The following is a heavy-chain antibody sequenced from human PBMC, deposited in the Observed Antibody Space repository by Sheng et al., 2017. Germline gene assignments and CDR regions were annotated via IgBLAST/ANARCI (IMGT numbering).Heavy chain of an antibody. CDR2: IYYTGRT. CDR3: TRGSSWIYNWFDP. V-gene: IGHV4-39*07. J-gene: IGHJ5*02. Sequence: QLQLQESGPGLVKPSETLSLSYTVSGGSISSSSSYWGWIRQPPGKGLEWIGSIYYTGRTSYNPSLKSRVTISVDTSKNQISLRLSAVTAADTAVYYCTRGSSWIYNWFDPWGQGTLVTVSS. D-gene: IGHD6-13*01. CDR1: GGSISSSSSY.